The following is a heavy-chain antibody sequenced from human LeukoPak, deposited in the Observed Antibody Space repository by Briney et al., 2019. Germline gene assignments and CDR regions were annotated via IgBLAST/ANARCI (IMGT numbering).Heavy chain of an antibody. CDR1: GGSISSSSYY. V-gene: IGHV4-39*07. CDR2: IYYSGNT. Sequence: SETLSLTCSVSGGSISSSSYYWGWIRQPPGTGLEWIGSIYYSGNTYNNPSLKSRVTVSVDTSKNQFSLKLSSVIEADTAVYYCARAYAGYASRFDYWGQGILVTVSS. CDR3: ARAYAGYASRFDY. J-gene: IGHJ4*02. D-gene: IGHD1-1*01.